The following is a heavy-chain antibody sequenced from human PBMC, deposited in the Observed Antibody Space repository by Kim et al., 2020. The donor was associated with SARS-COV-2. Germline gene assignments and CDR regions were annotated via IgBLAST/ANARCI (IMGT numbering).Heavy chain of an antibody. Sequence: ASVKVSCKASGYTFTSYAMNWVRQAPGQRLEWMGWINAGDGNTKYSQKFQGRVTMTRDTSASTAYMELSSLRSEDTAVYYCARDMPRHFDFWSGYSYYYYYGMDVWGQGTTVTVSS. CDR2: INAGDGNT. CDR3: ARDMPRHFDFWSGYSYYYYYGMDV. J-gene: IGHJ6*02. V-gene: IGHV1-3*01. CDR1: GYTFTSYA. D-gene: IGHD3-3*01.